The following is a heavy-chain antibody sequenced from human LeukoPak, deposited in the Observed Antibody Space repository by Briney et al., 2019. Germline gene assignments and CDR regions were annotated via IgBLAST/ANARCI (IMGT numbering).Heavy chain of an antibody. CDR2: IYYSGST. D-gene: IGHD3-10*01. J-gene: IGHJ5*02. Sequence: SETLFLTCTVSGGSISSYYWSWIRQPPGKGLEWIGYIYYSGSTNYNPSLKSRVTISVDTSKNQFSLKLSSVTAADTAVYYCARDRSLGSWGQGTLVTVSS. CDR3: ARDRSLGS. CDR1: GGSISSYY. V-gene: IGHV4-59*01.